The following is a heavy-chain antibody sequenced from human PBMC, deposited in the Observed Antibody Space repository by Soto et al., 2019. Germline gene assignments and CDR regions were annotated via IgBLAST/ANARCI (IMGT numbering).Heavy chain of an antibody. D-gene: IGHD3-22*01. CDR3: ARAYHYYDSSGYYPYWYFDL. Sequence: QVQLVQSGAEVKKPGSSVKVSCKASGGTFSSYTISWVRQAPGQGLEWMGRIIPILGIANYAQKFQGRVTITADKSTSTAYMELSSLRSEDTAVYYCARAYHYYDSSGYYPYWYFDLWGRGTLVTVSS. CDR1: GGTFSSYT. V-gene: IGHV1-69*02. J-gene: IGHJ2*01. CDR2: IIPILGIA.